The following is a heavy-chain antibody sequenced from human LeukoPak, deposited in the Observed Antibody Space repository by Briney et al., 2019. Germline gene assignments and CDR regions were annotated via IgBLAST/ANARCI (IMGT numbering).Heavy chain of an antibody. D-gene: IGHD2-2*01. CDR1: GFTFSSYE. CDR3: ARVSDCSSTSCYVPFFDY. CDR2: ISSSSSYI. Sequence: GGSLRLSCAASGFTFSSYEMNWVRQAPGKGLEWVSSISSSSSYIYYADSVKGRFTISRDNAKNSLYLQMNSLRAEDTAVYYCARVSDCSSTSCYVPFFDYWGQGTLVTVSS. J-gene: IGHJ4*02. V-gene: IGHV3-21*01.